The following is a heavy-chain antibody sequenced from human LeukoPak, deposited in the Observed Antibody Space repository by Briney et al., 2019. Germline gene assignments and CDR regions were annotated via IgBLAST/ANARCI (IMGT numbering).Heavy chain of an antibody. CDR3: AREVRRGGYYFDY. CDR2: IYTSGST. Sequence: SETLSLTCAVSGGSISSSYWSWVREPAGKGLEWIGRIYTSGSTNYNPSLKSRVTMSVDTSKNQFSLKLSSVTAADTAVYYCAREVRRGGYYFDYWGQGTLVTVSS. V-gene: IGHV4-4*07. J-gene: IGHJ4*02. CDR1: GGSISSSY. D-gene: IGHD3-10*01.